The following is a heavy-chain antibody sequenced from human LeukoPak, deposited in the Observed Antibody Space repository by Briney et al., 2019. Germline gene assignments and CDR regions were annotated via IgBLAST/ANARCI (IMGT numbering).Heavy chain of an antibody. Sequence: GPSVRLSCNASGYTFTGYYMHWVRQAPGQGLEWMGWINPNSGSTNYAQKFQGRVTMTRDTSISTAFVDLSRLRSDDTAVYYCARRGNYGDYFDYWGQGTLVTVSS. D-gene: IGHD4-17*01. V-gene: IGHV1-2*02. J-gene: IGHJ4*02. CDR2: INPNSGST. CDR3: ARRGNYGDYFDY. CDR1: GYTFTGYY.